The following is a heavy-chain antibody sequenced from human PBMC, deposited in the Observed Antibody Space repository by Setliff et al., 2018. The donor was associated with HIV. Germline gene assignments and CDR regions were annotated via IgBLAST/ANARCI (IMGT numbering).Heavy chain of an antibody. CDR3: ASHSGGWNYYLDY. CDR2: IYHSATT. D-gene: IGHD6-19*01. J-gene: IGHJ4*02. V-gene: IGHV4-38-2*02. CDR1: GSFINSDY. Sequence: PSETLSLTCTVSGSFINSDYWGWIRQPPGKGLEWIGSIYHSATTYYNPSLWGRVTISIDTSKNQFSLKLSSVTAADTAVYYCASHSGGWNYYLDYWGQGTLVTVSS.